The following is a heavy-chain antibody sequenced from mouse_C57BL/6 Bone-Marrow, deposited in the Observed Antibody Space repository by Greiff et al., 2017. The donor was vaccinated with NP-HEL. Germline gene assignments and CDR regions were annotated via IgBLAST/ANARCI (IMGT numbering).Heavy chain of an antibody. Sequence: VQLQQPGAELVKPGASVKMSCKASGYTFTSYWITWVKQRPGQGLEWIGDIYPGSGSTNYNEKFKSKATLTVDTSSSTAYMQLSSLTSDDSAVYYCARDSNSYYAMDYWGQGTSVTVSS. J-gene: IGHJ4*01. CDR2: IYPGSGST. CDR3: ARDSNSYYAMDY. D-gene: IGHD2-5*01. CDR1: GYTFTSYW. V-gene: IGHV1-55*01.